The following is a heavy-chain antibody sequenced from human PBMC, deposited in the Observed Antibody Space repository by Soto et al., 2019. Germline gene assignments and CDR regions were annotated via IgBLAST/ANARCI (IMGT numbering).Heavy chain of an antibody. CDR1: GFSFSDSA. D-gene: IGHD3-3*01. Sequence: VGSLRLSCSASGFSFSDSAMHWARQAPGKRLEYVSAISTHGRNTYYADSVKGRFTISRDNSKNTVHLQMSSLRAEDTAVYYCLRDIFGVVIFDSWGQGTPLTVSS. CDR2: ISTHGRNT. CDR3: LRDIFGVVIFDS. V-gene: IGHV3-64D*06. J-gene: IGHJ4*02.